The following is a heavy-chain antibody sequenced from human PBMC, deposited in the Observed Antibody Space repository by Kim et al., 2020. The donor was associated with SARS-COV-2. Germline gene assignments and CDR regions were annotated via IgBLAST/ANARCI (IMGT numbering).Heavy chain of an antibody. Sequence: YEDSVKARFTISRDNSKNPLFLQMNSLRAEDTAVYYCARDRDASGSNYDSWGQGTLVTVSS. CDR3: ARDRDASGSNYDS. V-gene: IGHV3-30*01. J-gene: IGHJ5*01. D-gene: IGHD3-10*01.